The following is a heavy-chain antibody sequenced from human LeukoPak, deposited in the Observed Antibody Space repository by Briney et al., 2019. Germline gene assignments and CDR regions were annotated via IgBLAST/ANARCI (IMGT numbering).Heavy chain of an antibody. CDR3: AKEEGYSGSYPY. V-gene: IGHV3-30*02. J-gene: IGHJ4*02. D-gene: IGHD1-26*01. CDR2: IWHNAKNK. CDR1: GFTFSDSG. Sequence: GGSLRLSCAASGFTFSDSGMHWVRQVPGEGLEWVAFIWHNAKNKHYADSVEGRFTISRDNSKDTLYLQMDSLRPEDTAVYYCAKEEGYSGSYPYWGRGTLVTVSS.